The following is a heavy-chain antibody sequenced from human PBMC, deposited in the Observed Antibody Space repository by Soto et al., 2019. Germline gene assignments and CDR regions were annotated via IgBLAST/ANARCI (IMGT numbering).Heavy chain of an antibody. D-gene: IGHD2-2*02. CDR3: ARRKRYCSSTSFYIGNWFDP. V-gene: IGHV1-18*01. CDR1: GYTFTSYG. CDR2: ISAYNGNT. Sequence: ASVQVSCKASGYTFTSYGISWVRQAPGQGLEWMGWISAYNGNTNYAQKLQGRVTMTTDTSTSTAYMELRSLRSDDTAVYYCARRKRYCSSTSFYIGNWFDPWGQGTLVTVSS. J-gene: IGHJ5*02.